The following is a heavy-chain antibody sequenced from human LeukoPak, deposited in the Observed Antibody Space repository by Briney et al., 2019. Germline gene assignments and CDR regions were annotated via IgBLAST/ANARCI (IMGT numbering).Heavy chain of an antibody. Sequence: GGSLRLSCAVSGFSFDAYAMHWVRQVPGKGLEWVSLITWDGVLTYYSDSVRGRFTISRDNSINCLYLQMNSLREEDSGMYCCAKAQGSSSTHYFDFWGQGTVVTVSS. CDR2: ITWDGVLT. CDR3: AKAQGSSSTHYFDF. D-gene: IGHD6-6*01. V-gene: IGHV3-43D*03. J-gene: IGHJ4*02. CDR1: GFSFDAYA.